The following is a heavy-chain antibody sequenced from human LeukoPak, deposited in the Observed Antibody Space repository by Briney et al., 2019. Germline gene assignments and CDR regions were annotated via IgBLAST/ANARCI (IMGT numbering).Heavy chain of an antibody. V-gene: IGHV3-15*01. D-gene: IGHD2-21*02. CDR2: IKSKTDGGTT. CDR3: TTGAYCGGDCYRFDY. Sequence: GGSLRLSCAASGFTISANFMSWVRQAPGKGLEWVGRIKSKTDGGTTDYAAPVKGRFTISRDDSKNTLYLQMNSLKTEDTAVYYCTTGAYCGGDCYRFDYWGQGTLVTVSS. J-gene: IGHJ4*02. CDR1: GFTISANF.